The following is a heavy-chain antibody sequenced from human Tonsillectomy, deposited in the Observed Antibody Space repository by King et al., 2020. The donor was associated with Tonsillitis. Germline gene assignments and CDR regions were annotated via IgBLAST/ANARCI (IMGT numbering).Heavy chain of an antibody. Sequence: VQLVESGGGLVQPGGSLKLSCAASGFTFSGSAMHWVRQASGKGLEWVGRIRSKANSYATAYAASVKGRFTISRDDSKNTAYQQMNSLKTEDTAVYYFTRHGIDGVFIHYFYGFDVWGQGTTVTVSS. CDR3: TRHGIDGVFIHYFYGFDV. D-gene: IGHD4-17*01. J-gene: IGHJ6*02. CDR2: IRSKANSYAT. V-gene: IGHV3-73*02. CDR1: GFTFSGSA.